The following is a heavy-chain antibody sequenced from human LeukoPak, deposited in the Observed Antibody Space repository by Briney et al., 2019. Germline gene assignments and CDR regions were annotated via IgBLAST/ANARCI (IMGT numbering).Heavy chain of an antibody. CDR2: IRSGGSVM. Sequence: GGSLRLSCGASGYAFSDYTMNWVRQAPGKGPEWISYIRSGGSVMHYAESVKGRFTISRENVENSLYLQMNSLRVEDRAVYYCTRDLEYWGQGVLVTVSS. V-gene: IGHV3-48*01. CDR1: GYAFSDYT. CDR3: TRDLEY. J-gene: IGHJ4*02.